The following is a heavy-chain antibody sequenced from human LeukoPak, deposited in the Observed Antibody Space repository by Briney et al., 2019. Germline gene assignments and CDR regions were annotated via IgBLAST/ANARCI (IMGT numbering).Heavy chain of an antibody. Sequence: GGSLRLSCAASGFTFSSYGMHWVRQAPGKGLEWVAVILYDGSNKYYADSVKGRFTISRDNSKNTLYLQMNSLRAEDTAVYYCAPLAGPKTGDHFDYWGQGTLVTVSS. CDR3: APLAGPKTGDHFDY. D-gene: IGHD7-27*01. J-gene: IGHJ4*02. CDR1: GFTFSSYG. V-gene: IGHV3-30*03. CDR2: ILYDGSNK.